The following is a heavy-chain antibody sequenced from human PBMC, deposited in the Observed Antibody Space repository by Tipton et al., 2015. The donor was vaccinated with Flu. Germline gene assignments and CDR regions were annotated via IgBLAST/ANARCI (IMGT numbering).Heavy chain of an antibody. J-gene: IGHJ4*02. Sequence: TLSLTCTVSGYSISSGYYWGWIRQPPGKGLEWIGSIYHSGSTYYNLSLKSRVTISVDTSKNQFSLKLNSVTAADTAVYYCARDLGGHSSGWKGPFDYWGQGTLVTVSS. CDR3: ARDLGGHSSGWKGPFDY. CDR2: IYHSGST. CDR1: GYSISSGYY. V-gene: IGHV4-38-2*02. D-gene: IGHD6-19*01.